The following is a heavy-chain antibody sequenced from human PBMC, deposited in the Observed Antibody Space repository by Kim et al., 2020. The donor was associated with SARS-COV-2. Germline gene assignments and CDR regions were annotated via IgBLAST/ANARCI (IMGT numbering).Heavy chain of an antibody. CDR1: RFTFSSYW. CDR2: INSDGSST. D-gene: IGHD1-26*01. Sequence: GGSLRLSCAASRFTFSSYWMHWVRQAPGKGLVWVSRINSDGSSTSYADSVKGRFTISRDNAKNTLYLQMNSLRAEDTAVYYCVGGPRKLYSGSYLWYGMDVWGQGTTVTVSS. J-gene: IGHJ6*02. CDR3: VGGPRKLYSGSYLWYGMDV. V-gene: IGHV3-74*01.